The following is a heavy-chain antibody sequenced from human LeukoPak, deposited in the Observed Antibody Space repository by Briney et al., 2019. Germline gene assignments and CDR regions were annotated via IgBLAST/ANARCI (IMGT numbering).Heavy chain of an antibody. J-gene: IGHJ4*02. CDR1: GYTFTNYS. D-gene: IGHD3-10*01. Sequence: ASVKVSCKASGYTFTNYSISWVRQAPGQGLEWMGCISTYNGNTNYAQKLQGRVTLTTDTSTSTAYMELRSLRSDDTAVYYCARGGPELYFFDSWGQGTLVTVSS. CDR3: ARGGPELYFFDS. CDR2: ISTYNGNT. V-gene: IGHV1-18*01.